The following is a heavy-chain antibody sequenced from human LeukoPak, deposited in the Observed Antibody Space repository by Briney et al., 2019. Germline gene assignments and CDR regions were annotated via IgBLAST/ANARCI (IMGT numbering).Heavy chain of an antibody. V-gene: IGHV4-4*07. CDR3: ASTRYDFWSGYYPNWFDP. J-gene: IGHJ5*02. D-gene: IGHD3-3*01. Sequence: SETLSLTCTVSGGSISSYYWSWIRQPAVKGLEWIGRIYTSGSTNYNPSLKSRVTMSVDTSKNQFSLKLSSVTAADTAVYYCASTRYDFWSGYYPNWFDPWGQGTLVTVSS. CDR2: IYTSGST. CDR1: GGSISSYY.